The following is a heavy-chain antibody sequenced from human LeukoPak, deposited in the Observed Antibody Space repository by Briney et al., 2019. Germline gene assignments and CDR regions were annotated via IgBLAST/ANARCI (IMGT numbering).Heavy chain of an antibody. J-gene: IGHJ5*02. CDR2: IYPGDSRV. CDR3: ACRDLSSTWSFP. CDR1: GYSFTNYW. Sequence: GESLKISCQTFGYSFTNYWIGWVRQMPRKGMEWMGVIYPGDSRVRYNPSFQGQVTISVDKSINTAYLQWLSLRASDSAMYYCACRDLSSTWSFPWGQGTLVTVSS. V-gene: IGHV5-51*01. D-gene: IGHD6-13*01.